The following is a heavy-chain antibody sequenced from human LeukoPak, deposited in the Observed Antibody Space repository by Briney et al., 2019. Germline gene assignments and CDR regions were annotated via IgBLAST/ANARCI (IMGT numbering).Heavy chain of an antibody. CDR1: IFYFSTYD. D-gene: IGHD6-13*01. V-gene: IGHV3-48*04. J-gene: IGHJ3*02. CDR2: MDSSASTT. CDR3: AMIQDTSSWYRPFDI. Sequence: GGALRLSCTASIFYFSTYDMNWVRQVPGRGREWGSYMDSSASTTYYAGSVQGRFTISRDNAKSSLYLQMNSLGAEDTAVYYCAMIQDTSSWYRPFDIWGQGTMVTVSS.